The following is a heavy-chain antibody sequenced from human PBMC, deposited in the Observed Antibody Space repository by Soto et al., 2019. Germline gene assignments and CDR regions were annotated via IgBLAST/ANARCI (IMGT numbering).Heavy chain of an antibody. D-gene: IGHD3-22*01. V-gene: IGHV4-39*01. CDR1: GGSISSSSYY. CDR3: ARGSYYYDSSAYYHY. J-gene: IGHJ4*02. Sequence: SETLSLTCTVSGGSISSSSYYWGWIRQPPGKGLEWIGSIYYSGSTYYNPSLKSRVTISVDTSKNQFSLKLSSVTAADTAVYYCARGSYYYDSSAYYHYWGQGTLVPVSS. CDR2: IYYSGST.